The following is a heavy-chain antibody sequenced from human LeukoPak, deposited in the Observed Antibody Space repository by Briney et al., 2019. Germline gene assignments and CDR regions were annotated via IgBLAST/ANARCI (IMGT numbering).Heavy chain of an antibody. CDR1: GFTFSGSA. CDR2: IRSKPNSYAT. D-gene: IGHD1-1*01. CDR3: TRGRMKGTGTVWFDP. V-gene: IGHV3-73*01. J-gene: IGHJ5*02. Sequence: PGGSLRLSCAASGFTFSGSAMHWVRQASGKGLEWVGRIRSKPNSYATAYAASVKGRFTISRDDSKNTAYLQMNSLKTEDTAVYYCTRGRMKGTGTVWFDPWGQGTLVTVSS.